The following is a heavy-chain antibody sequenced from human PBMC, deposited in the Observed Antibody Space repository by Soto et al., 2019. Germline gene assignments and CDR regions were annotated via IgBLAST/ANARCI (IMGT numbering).Heavy chain of an antibody. Sequence: ASVKVSCKASGYTFTSYGISWVRQAPGQGLEWMGWISAYNGNTNYAQKLQGRVTMTTDTSTSTAYMELRSLRSDDTAVYYCASAQYDVCSGYYVDYWGQGTLVTVSS. CDR1: GYTFTSYG. V-gene: IGHV1-18*01. J-gene: IGHJ4*02. CDR2: ISAYNGNT. D-gene: IGHD3-3*01. CDR3: ASAQYDVCSGYYVDY.